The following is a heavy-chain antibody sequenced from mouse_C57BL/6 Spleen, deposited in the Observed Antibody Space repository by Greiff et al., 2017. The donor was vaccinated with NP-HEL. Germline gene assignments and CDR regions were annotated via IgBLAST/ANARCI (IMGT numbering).Heavy chain of an antibody. CDR1: GYTFTSYW. D-gene: IGHD6-5*01. V-gene: IGHV1-64*01. Sequence: QVQLQQPGAELVKPGASVKLSCKASGYTFTSYWMHWVKQRPGQGLEWIGMINPNSGSTNYNEKFKGKATLTVDKSTSTAYMQLSSLTAEDSAVYYCAREGGYPYAMDYWGQGTTLTVSS. CDR3: AREGGYPYAMDY. CDR2: INPNSGST. J-gene: IGHJ2*01.